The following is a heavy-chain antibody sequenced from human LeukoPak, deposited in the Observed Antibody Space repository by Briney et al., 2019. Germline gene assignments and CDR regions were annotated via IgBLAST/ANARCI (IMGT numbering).Heavy chain of an antibody. CDR3: ARGEEFRGVVTAIGDWFDP. V-gene: IGHV4-39*07. CDR1: GGSISSSSYY. D-gene: IGHD2-21*02. Sequence: PSETLSLTCTVSGGSISSSSYYWGWIRQPPGKGLEWIGSIYYSGSTYYNPSLKSRVTISVDTSKNQFSLKLSSVTAADTAVYYCARGEEFRGVVTAIGDWFDPWGQGTLVTVSS. CDR2: IYYSGST. J-gene: IGHJ5*02.